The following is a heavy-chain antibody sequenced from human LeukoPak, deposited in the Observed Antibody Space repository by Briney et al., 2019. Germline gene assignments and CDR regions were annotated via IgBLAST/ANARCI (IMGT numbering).Heavy chain of an antibody. Sequence: HPGGSLRLSCAASGFTFSAYWMHWVRQAPGKGLEWVAVIWYDGSNKYYADSVKGRFTISRDNSKNTLYLQMNSLRAEDTAVYYCARDRVYGYNVKLDYWGQGTLVTVSS. CDR2: IWYDGSNK. CDR3: ARDRVYGYNVKLDY. D-gene: IGHD5-24*01. J-gene: IGHJ4*02. CDR1: GFTFSAYW. V-gene: IGHV3-33*08.